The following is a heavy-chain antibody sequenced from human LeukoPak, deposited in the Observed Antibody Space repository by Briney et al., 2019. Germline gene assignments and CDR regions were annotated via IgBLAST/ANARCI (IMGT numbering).Heavy chain of an antibody. Sequence: GGSLRLSCAASGFTFSNAWMNWVRQAPGKGLEWVSVIGGGGSDIQYADSVKGRFSISRDNSKNTLYLQINSLRVEDTAVYYCAKYAPPTTVVTRFFDCWGQGTLVTVSS. CDR3: AKYAPPTTVVTRFFDC. CDR1: GFTFSNAW. J-gene: IGHJ4*02. CDR2: IGGGGSDI. D-gene: IGHD4-23*01. V-gene: IGHV3-23*01.